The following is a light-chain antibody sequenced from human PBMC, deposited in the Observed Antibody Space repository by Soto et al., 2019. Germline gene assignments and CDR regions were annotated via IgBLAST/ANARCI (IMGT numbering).Light chain of an antibody. J-gene: IGKJ1*01. CDR2: DAS. CDR1: QSVDNNY. V-gene: IGKV3-20*01. Sequence: ETVLTQSPGTLSLSPGERATLSCRASQSVDNNYLAWYQQKPGQAPRLLISDASTRATGIPDRFSGSGSGTGVTPNISRRGPEDFAGYYWPKLGGSPPQTFGQGTRVEIK. CDR3: PKLGGSPPQT.